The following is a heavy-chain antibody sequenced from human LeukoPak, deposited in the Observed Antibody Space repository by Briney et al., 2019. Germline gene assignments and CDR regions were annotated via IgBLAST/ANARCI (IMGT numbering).Heavy chain of an antibody. J-gene: IGHJ4*02. Sequence: ASMKVSCKASGYTFTSYYMHWVRQAPGQGLEWMGIINPSGGSTSYAQKFQGRVTMTRDTSASTVYMELSRLRSDDTAVYYCARAPPPYDSSGYDYWGPGTLVTVSS. V-gene: IGHV1-46*01. CDR3: ARAPPPYDSSGYDY. CDR2: INPSGGST. CDR1: GYTFTSYY. D-gene: IGHD3-22*01.